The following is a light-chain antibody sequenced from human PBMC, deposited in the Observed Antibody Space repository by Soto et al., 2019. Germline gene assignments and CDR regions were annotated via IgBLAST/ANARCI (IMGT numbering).Light chain of an antibody. CDR2: DAS. J-gene: IGKJ3*01. Sequence: DIQMTQSPSSLSAFVGDRVTITCKASHDITSYLNWYQHKPGKAPKLLIYDASILEAGVPSRYSVSGSGTDFTFTISSLQPEDVATYYCQKCDYLPIFGPGTTVDLK. CDR3: QKCDYLPI. V-gene: IGKV1-33*01. CDR1: HDITSY.